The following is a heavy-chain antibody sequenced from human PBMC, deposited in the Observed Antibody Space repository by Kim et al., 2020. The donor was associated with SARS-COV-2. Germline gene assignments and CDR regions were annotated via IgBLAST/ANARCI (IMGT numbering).Heavy chain of an antibody. D-gene: IGHD3-10*01. J-gene: IGHJ4*02. Sequence: LKSRVTISVDTSKNQFSLKLSSVTAADTAVYYCARERNYYGSGSYSPRDYWGQGTLVTVSS. CDR3: ARERNYYGSGSYSPRDY. V-gene: IGHV4-34*01.